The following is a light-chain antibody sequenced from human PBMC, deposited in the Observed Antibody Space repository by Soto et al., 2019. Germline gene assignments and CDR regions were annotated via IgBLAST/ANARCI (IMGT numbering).Light chain of an antibody. Sequence: QSVLTQPASVSGSPGQSITISCTGTSSVVGYYNYVSWYQQHPGKAPKLMIYDVSNGPSGLSNRFSGSKSGNTASLTISGLQAEDEADYYCSSYTTTSTLVFGTGTKVTVL. V-gene: IGLV2-14*01. CDR1: SSVVGYYNY. CDR2: DVS. J-gene: IGLJ1*01. CDR3: SSYTTTSTLV.